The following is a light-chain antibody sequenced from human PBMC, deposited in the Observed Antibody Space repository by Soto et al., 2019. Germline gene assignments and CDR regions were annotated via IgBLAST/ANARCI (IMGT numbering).Light chain of an antibody. Sequence: DIQMNQSPSTLSASVGDRVTITCRASQSISSWLAWYQQKPGKAPKLLIYKASSLESGVPSRFSGSGSGTEFTLTISILQPDDFATYYCHQYNSLYTCRQGTKLEIK. CDR2: KAS. J-gene: IGKJ2*01. CDR3: HQYNSLYT. V-gene: IGKV1-5*03. CDR1: QSISSW.